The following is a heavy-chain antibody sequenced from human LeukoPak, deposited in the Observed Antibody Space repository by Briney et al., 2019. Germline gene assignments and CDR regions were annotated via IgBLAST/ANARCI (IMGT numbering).Heavy chain of an antibody. CDR3: ARKYYGSGVVYFDY. V-gene: IGHV1-46*01. CDR2: ISPSGGST. CDR1: GYTFTSNY. J-gene: IGHJ4*02. D-gene: IGHD3-10*01. Sequence: ASVKVSCKAFGYTFTSNYMHWVRQAPGQGPEWMGVISPSGGSTTYAQKLQGRVTMTTDTSTSTAYMELRSLRSDDTAVYYCARKYYGSGVVYFDYWGQGTLVTVSS.